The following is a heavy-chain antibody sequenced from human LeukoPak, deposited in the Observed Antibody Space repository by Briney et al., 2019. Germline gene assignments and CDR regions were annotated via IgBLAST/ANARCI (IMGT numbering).Heavy chain of an antibody. CDR1: GASISSNF. V-gene: IGHV4-59*01. CDR2: IYYSGST. Sequence: LSETLSLTCTVSGASISSNFWSWIRQPPGKGLEWIGYIYYSGSTNYNPSLRSRVTISEDTSKNQFSLHLRSVTAADTAIYYCARDRDGSGQGDYWGQGTLVTVSS. J-gene: IGHJ4*02. D-gene: IGHD3-10*01. CDR3: ARDRDGSGQGDY.